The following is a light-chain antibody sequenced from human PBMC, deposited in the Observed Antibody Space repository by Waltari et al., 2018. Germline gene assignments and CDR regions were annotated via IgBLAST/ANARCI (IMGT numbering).Light chain of an antibody. CDR3: QHYYSISPT. V-gene: IGKV1-NL1*01. CDR2: TAS. J-gene: IGKJ1*01. CDR1: QGISKS. Sequence: DIQMTQSPSSLSASVGDTVTITGRASQGISKSLAWYQQKPGKAPKLLLHTASKLESGVPSRFSGSGSGADFTLTISSLQPEDFATYYCQHYYSISPTFGQGTKVDIK.